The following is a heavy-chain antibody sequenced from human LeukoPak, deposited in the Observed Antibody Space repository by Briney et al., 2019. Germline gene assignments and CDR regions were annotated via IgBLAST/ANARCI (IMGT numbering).Heavy chain of an antibody. CDR3: EKGRSSQSYWSEY. D-gene: IGHD2-8*02. CDR1: GFTFSVYP. CDR2: IDPYGGTT. V-gene: IGHV3-23*01. Sequence: GGSLSLPCAASGFTFSVYPMTWVRQAPGKGLEWVSTIDPYGGTTHYADSVKGRFTISRDNSKNTLYLQMNTLRAEDTAVYYCEKGRSSQSYWSEYWGQGTLVTVSS. J-gene: IGHJ4*02.